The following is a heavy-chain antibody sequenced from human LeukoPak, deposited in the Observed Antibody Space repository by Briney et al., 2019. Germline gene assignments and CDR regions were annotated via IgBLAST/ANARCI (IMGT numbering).Heavy chain of an antibody. CDR3: ARAPNRRYCSSTSCYSRYWFDP. D-gene: IGHD2-2*01. CDR1: GGTFSSYA. Sequence: ASVKVSCKASGGTFSSYAISWVRQAPGQGLEWMGWMNPNSGNTGYAQKFQGRVTITRNTSISTAYMELSSLRSEDTAVYYCARAPNRRYCSSTSCYSRYWFDPWGQGTLVTVSS. V-gene: IGHV1-8*03. J-gene: IGHJ5*02. CDR2: MNPNSGNT.